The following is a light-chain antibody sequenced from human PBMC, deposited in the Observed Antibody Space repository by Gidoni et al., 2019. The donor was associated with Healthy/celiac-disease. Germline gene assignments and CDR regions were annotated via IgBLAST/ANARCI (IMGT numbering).Light chain of an antibody. CDR1: QSVLYSSNNKNY. CDR3: QQYYSTPYT. J-gene: IGKJ2*01. Sequence: DLVLPQSPDSLAVSLGERATINCKSSQSVLYSSNNKNYLAWYQQKPGQPPKLRIYWASTRESGVPDRFSGSGSGTDFTLTISSLQAEDVAVYYCQQYYSTPYTFGQGTKLEIK. CDR2: WAS. V-gene: IGKV4-1*01.